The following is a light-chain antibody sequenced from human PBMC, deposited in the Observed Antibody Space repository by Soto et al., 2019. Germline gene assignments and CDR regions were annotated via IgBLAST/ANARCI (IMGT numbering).Light chain of an antibody. J-gene: IGKJ1*01. CDR3: QQYNTYPAT. CDR1: QSISSW. CDR2: DAS. V-gene: IGKV1-5*01. Sequence: DIQMTQYPSTLSAYVGDRVTITCRASQSISSWLAWYQQKAGKAPKLLIYDASTLESGVPPRFSGSGSGTEFTLTITSLQPDDFATYYCQQYNTYPATFGQGTKVDI.